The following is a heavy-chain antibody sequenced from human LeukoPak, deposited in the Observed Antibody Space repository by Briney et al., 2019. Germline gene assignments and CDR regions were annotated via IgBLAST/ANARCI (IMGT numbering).Heavy chain of an antibody. CDR3: AEGRLLLSGSGAFDI. J-gene: IGHJ3*02. CDR2: IYYSGST. D-gene: IGHD3-10*01. V-gene: IGHV4-59*08. Sequence: KPSETLSLTCTVSGGSISSYYWSWIRQPPGKGLEWIGYIYYSGSTNYNPSLKRRVTISVDTSKNQFSLKLSSVTAADTAVYYCAEGRLLLSGSGAFDIWGQGTMVTVSS. CDR1: GGSISSYY.